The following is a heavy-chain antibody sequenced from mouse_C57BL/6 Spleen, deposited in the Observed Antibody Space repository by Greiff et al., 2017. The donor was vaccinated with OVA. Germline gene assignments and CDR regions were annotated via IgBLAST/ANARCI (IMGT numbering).Heavy chain of an antibody. CDR1: GYTFTSYW. CDR3: ARGGMVTRDYYAMDY. V-gene: IGHV1-53*01. Sequence: VQLQQPGTELVKPGASVKLSCKASGYTFTSYWMHWVKQRPGQGLEWIGNINPSNGGTNYNEKFKSKATLTVDKSSSTAYMQLSSLTSEDSAVYYCARGGMVTRDYYAMDYWGQGTSVTVSS. CDR2: INPSNGGT. J-gene: IGHJ4*01. D-gene: IGHD2-2*01.